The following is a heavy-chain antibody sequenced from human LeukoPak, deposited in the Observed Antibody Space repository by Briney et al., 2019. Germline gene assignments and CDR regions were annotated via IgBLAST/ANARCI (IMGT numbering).Heavy chain of an antibody. D-gene: IGHD2-21*02. CDR2: IYTGGST. J-gene: IGHJ6*03. V-gene: IGHV4-4*09. CDR3: ARLHCVSDNCYRHLYYMDV. Sequence: SAALFLTCTVVGGPIREHQWGWIRQPPGQGLEWIGYIYTGGSTTYDRSVETRVTISVDTSATLFSLRLASVTAADTALYGCARLHCVSDNCYRHLYYMDVWGKGTTVTVSS. CDR1: GGPIREHQ.